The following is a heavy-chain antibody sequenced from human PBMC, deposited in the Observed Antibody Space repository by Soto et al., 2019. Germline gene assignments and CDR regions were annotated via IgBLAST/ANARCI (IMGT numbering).Heavy chain of an antibody. CDR3: ARVYTLGLLDX. V-gene: IGHV4-4*07. Sequence: ETLSLTCTVFGGSISSYYWSWIRPPAGKGLEWIVRIYSNGSTNYSPSLKSPATMSVDTSKNQFSLKVNSVTAADTAVYYCARVYTLGLLDXWGQGTLVPVSX. CDR1: GGSISSYY. D-gene: IGHD1-20*01. J-gene: IGHJ5*02. CDR2: IYSNGST.